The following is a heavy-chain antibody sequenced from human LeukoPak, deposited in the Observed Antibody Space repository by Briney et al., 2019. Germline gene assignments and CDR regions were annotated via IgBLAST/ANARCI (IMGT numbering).Heavy chain of an antibody. CDR1: GFTFSGYY. Sequence: PWGSLRLSCAASGFTFSGYYMSWIRQAPGKGLEWVSYISSSGSTIYYAATVTGPFTIATENAKNPLYLKMNSLRAEDTAVYYCGTATAMAHEDYFTYSSQRTPVTAYS. CDR2: ISSSGSTI. D-gene: IGHD5-18*01. V-gene: IGHV3-11*01. CDR3: GTATAMAHEDYFTY. J-gene: IGHJ4*01.